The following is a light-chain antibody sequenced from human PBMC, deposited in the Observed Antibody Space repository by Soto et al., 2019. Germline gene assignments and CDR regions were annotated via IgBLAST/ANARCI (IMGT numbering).Light chain of an antibody. J-gene: IGLJ1*01. CDR1: SSNIANNY. CDR2: DNN. Sequence: QSVLAQPPSVSAAPGQKVTISCSGSSSNIANNYVSWYQQLPGTAPKLLIYDNNKRPSGIPDRFSGSKSGTSATLGITGLQTGDEADYYCGTWDTSLSAYVLGAGTKVTV. V-gene: IGLV1-51*01. CDR3: GTWDTSLSAYV.